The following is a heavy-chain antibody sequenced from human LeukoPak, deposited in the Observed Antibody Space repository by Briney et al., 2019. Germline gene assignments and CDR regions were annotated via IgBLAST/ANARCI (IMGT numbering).Heavy chain of an antibody. Sequence: PSETLSLTCAAYGGSFSGYYWSWIRQPPGKGLEWIGEINHSGSTNYNPSLKSRVTISVDTSKNQFSLKLSSVTAADTAVYYCARGPGYSSSDGAFDIWGQGTMVTVSS. CDR2: INHSGST. CDR3: ARGPGYSSSDGAFDI. CDR1: GGSFSGYY. J-gene: IGHJ3*02. D-gene: IGHD6-13*01. V-gene: IGHV4-34*01.